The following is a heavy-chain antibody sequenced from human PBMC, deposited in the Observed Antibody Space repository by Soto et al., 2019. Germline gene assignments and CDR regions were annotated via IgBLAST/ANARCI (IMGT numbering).Heavy chain of an antibody. J-gene: IGHJ6*02. Sequence: QVQLVQSGAEVKKPGSSVRVSCKASGGTLRNYGISWVRQAPGQGLEWMGGIIPVFGTANYAQKFQGRVTITAXEXTXTXXRAVTSLRSEDTAVYYCSRGDATKIVVTTYYGMDVWGQGTTVTVSS. CDR3: SRGDATKIVVTTYYGMDV. V-gene: IGHV1-69*12. CDR1: GGTLRNYG. D-gene: IGHD4-17*01. CDR2: IIPVFGTA.